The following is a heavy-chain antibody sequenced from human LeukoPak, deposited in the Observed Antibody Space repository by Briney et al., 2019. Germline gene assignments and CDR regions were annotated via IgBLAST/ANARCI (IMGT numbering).Heavy chain of an antibody. J-gene: IGHJ3*02. Sequence: SETLSLTCGVSGGSLTGYYWSWIRQPPGKGLEWIGEINHSGSTKYNPSLESRVSISLDTSKNHSSLRLSSVTAADTAVYYCARRVAFDIWGQGTMVTVSS. V-gene: IGHV4-34*01. CDR2: INHSGST. CDR3: ARRVAFDI. CDR1: GGSLTGYY.